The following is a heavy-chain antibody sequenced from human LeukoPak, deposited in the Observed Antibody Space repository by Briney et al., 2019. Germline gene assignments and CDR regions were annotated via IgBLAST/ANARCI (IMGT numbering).Heavy chain of an antibody. CDR2: VYTDDSDT. V-gene: IGHV5-51*01. Sequence: GGSLKISCETSGYSFTTNWTGWVGQMPGTGLGWVGAVYTDDSDTRYSPSFQGQAVISADRSISTAYLQWNTLKTSDTAMYYCVRQRGSSGTINHFDPWGQGTLVTVSS. CDR3: VRQRGSSGTINHFDP. CDR1: GYSFTTNW. J-gene: IGHJ5*02. D-gene: IGHD3-10*01.